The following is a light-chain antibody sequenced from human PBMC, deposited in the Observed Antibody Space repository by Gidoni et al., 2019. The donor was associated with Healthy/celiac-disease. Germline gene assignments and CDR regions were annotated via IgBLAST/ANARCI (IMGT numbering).Light chain of an antibody. CDR3: YQANSFPLT. Sequence: DTKRKQSPSSVSASVGDRVTITCRASQGISSWLAWYQQKPGKAPQLLIYSASSLQSGGPSRFSGRGSGSVFTLPISSLLPRDFATYYCYQANSFPLTFGGGTKVEIQ. CDR2: SAS. V-gene: IGKV1-12*01. J-gene: IGKJ4*01. CDR1: QGISSW.